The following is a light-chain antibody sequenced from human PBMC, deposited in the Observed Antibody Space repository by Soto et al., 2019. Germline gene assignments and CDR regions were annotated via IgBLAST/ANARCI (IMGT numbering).Light chain of an antibody. CDR3: SSYTSSSTVV. J-gene: IGLJ2*01. V-gene: IGLV2-14*01. Sequence: QSALTQPASVSGSPGQSITISCTGSSRDVGSYNYVSWYQQHPGKAPKVMIYDVSNRPSGVSNRFSGSKSGNTASLTISGLQAEDEADYYCSSYTSSSTVVFGGGTKLTVL. CDR2: DVS. CDR1: SRDVGSYNY.